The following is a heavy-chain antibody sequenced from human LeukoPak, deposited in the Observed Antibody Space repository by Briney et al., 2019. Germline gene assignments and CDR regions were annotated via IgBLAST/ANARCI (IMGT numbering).Heavy chain of an antibody. V-gene: IGHV1-2*02. CDR2: INPNSGGT. CDR3: AATGMDV. Sequence: ASVTVSCKASGYTFTGYYMHWVRQAPGQGLEWMGWINPNSGGTNYAQKFQERVTITRDMSTSTAYMELSSLRSEDTAVYYCAATGMDVWGQGTTVTVSS. J-gene: IGHJ6*02. CDR1: GYTFTGYY.